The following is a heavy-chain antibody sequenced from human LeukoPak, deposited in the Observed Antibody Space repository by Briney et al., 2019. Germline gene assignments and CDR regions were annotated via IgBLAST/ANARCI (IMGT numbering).Heavy chain of an antibody. CDR3: ARANPVNLRYFDWLPNYYYYGMDV. CDR1: GYTFTSYG. D-gene: IGHD3-9*01. Sequence: AASVKVSCKASGYTFTSYGISWVRQAPGQGLEWMGWINPNSGGKNYAQKFQGWVTMTRDTSISTAYMELSRLRSDDTAVYYCARANPVNLRYFDWLPNYYYYGMDVWGQGTTVTVSS. J-gene: IGHJ6*02. CDR2: INPNSGGK. V-gene: IGHV1-2*04.